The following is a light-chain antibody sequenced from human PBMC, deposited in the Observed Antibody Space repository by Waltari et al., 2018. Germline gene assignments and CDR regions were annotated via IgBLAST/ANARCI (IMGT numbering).Light chain of an antibody. CDR3: SSYATSNTDVI. V-gene: IGLV2-14*03. J-gene: IGLJ2*01. CDR1: SSDVGRSNY. CDR2: DAS. Sequence: QSALTQPASVSGSPGQSITISCTGTSSDVGRSNYVSWHQHHPGTAPKVMIYDASKRPAGVSLRVSGSQSGTTASLTISGLQAEDEAVYYCSSYATSNTDVIFGGGTKLTVL.